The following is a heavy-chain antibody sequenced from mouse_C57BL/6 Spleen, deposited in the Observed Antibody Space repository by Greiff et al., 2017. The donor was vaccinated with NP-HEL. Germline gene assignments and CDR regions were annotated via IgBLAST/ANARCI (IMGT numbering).Heavy chain of an antibody. CDR3: AMGSPHAIDY. D-gene: IGHD3-1*01. J-gene: IGHJ4*01. CDR1: GYSITSGYD. V-gene: IGHV3-1*01. Sequence: EVQLQQSGPGMVKPSQSLSLTCTVTGYSITSGYDWHWIRHFPGNKLEWMGYISYSGSTNYNPSLKSRISITHDTSKNHFFLKLNSVTTEDTATYYCAMGSPHAIDYWGQGTSVTVSS. CDR2: ISYSGST.